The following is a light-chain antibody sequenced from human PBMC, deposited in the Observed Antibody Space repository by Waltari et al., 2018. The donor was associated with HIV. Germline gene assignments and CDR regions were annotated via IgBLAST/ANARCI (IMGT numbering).Light chain of an antibody. V-gene: IGLV3-25*03. Sequence: SYELTQPPAVSVSPGQTARITCSGDALPKQYAYWYQQKSGKAPLLVIYKDRERPSGIPERIAGSSSGTTVRLTITGVQAEDEADYYCQSADTSGDYVVFGGGTKLTV. CDR1: ALPKQY. CDR2: KDR. J-gene: IGLJ2*01. CDR3: QSADTSGDYVV.